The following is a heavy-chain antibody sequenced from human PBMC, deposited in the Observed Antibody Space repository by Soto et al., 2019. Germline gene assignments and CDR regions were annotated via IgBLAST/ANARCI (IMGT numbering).Heavy chain of an antibody. Sequence: QLQLQESGPGLVKPSETLSLTCTVSGGPITSGSYYWGWIRQPPGKGLEWIGSIYYSGRTCYKPSLRSRVTISIDTSRNQFSLKVNFVTAADTAVYYCARQASEGYSSSPFRFWGQGTLVTVSS. CDR2: IYYSGRT. J-gene: IGHJ1*01. V-gene: IGHV4-39*01. CDR1: GGPITSGSYY. D-gene: IGHD6-6*01. CDR3: ARQASEGYSSSPFRF.